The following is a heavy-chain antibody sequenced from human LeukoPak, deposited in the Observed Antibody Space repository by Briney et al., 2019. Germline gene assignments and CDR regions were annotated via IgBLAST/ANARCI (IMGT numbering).Heavy chain of an antibody. CDR2: IYYSGST. J-gene: IGHJ5*02. D-gene: IGHD3-10*01. V-gene: IGHV4-31*03. CDR3: ARCPLVRGVILPWFDP. Sequence: SQTLSLTCTASGGSISSGGYYWSWIRQHPGKGLEWIGYIYYSGSTYYNPSLKSRVSISVDTSKNQFSLKLSSVTAADTAVYYCARCPLVRGVILPWFDPWGQGTLVTVSS. CDR1: GGSISSGGYY.